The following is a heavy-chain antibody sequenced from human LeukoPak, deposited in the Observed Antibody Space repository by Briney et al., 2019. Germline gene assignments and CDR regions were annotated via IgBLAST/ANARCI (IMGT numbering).Heavy chain of an antibody. J-gene: IGHJ4*02. CDR2: INPNDGDT. Sequence: ASVKVSCKASGYTFTGYYMHWVRQAPGQGFEWMGWINPNDGDTNYAQKFQGRVTMTRDTSISTAHMEVSRLRSDDTAVYYCARANFLYCSSSTCLFDYWGQGTLVTVSS. CDR1: GYTFTGYY. V-gene: IGHV1-2*02. D-gene: IGHD2-2*01. CDR3: ARANFLYCSSSTCLFDY.